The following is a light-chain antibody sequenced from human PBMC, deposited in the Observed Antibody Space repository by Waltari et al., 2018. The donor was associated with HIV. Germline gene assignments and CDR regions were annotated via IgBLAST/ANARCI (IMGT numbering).Light chain of an antibody. V-gene: IGLV1-40*01. CDR2: GNS. J-gene: IGLJ1*01. CDR1: SANIGAGYQ. Sequence: QSVLTQPPSVSGAPGQRVTIPCTGSSANIGAGYQVHWYQQLPGTAPKLLIYGNSNRPSGVPDRFSGSKSCTSASLAITGLEAEDEADYHCQSYDSSLSGYVFGTGTKVTVL. CDR3: QSYDSSLSGYV.